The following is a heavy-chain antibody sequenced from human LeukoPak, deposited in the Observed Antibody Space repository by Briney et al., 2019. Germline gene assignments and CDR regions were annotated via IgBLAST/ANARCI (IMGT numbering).Heavy chain of an antibody. D-gene: IGHD6-13*01. Sequence: GASVKVSCKASGYTFTGYYMHWVRQSPGQGLEWMGWINPNSGGTNYAQKFQGRVTMTRDTSISTAYMELSRLRSDDTAVYYCAREPIAAAGIDYWGQGTLVTVSS. CDR1: GYTFTGYY. CDR3: AREPIAAAGIDY. J-gene: IGHJ4*02. CDR2: INPNSGGT. V-gene: IGHV1-2*02.